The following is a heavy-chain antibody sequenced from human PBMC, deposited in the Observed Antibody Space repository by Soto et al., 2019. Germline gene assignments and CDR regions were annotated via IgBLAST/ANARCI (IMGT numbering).Heavy chain of an antibody. CDR2: IGTSSGNT. Sequence: ASVKVSCKASGYTFTSYTVSWVRQAPGQVLEWVGWIGTSSGNTDSARNLQGRVTMSTDTATSTAYMELRSLRSDDSAVYYCARETGNFFDYWGQGTLVTVSS. CDR1: GYTFTSYT. V-gene: IGHV1-18*01. CDR3: ARETGNFFDY. J-gene: IGHJ4*02.